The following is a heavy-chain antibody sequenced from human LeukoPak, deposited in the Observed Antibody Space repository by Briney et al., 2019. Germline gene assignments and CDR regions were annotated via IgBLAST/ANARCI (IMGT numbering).Heavy chain of an antibody. Sequence: ASVKVSCKASGGTFSSYAISWVRQAPGQGLEWMGWISAYNGNTNYAQKLQGRVTMTTDTSTSTAYMELRSLRSDDTAVYYCARDHWAQLVDYWGQGTLVTVSS. CDR3: ARDHWAQLVDY. J-gene: IGHJ4*02. CDR2: ISAYNGNT. D-gene: IGHD6-13*01. CDR1: GGTFSSYA. V-gene: IGHV1-18*01.